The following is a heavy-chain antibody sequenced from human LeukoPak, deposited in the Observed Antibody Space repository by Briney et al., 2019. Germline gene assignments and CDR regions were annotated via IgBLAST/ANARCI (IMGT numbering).Heavy chain of an antibody. CDR2: IYTSGST. CDR1: GDSISSDY. D-gene: IGHD5-12*01. CDR3: TTSGYDGIDY. V-gene: IGHV4-4*07. Sequence: SETLSLTCTVSGDSISSDYWSWIRQPAGKGLEWIGRIYTSGSTNYNPSLKSRVTMSVDTSKNQFSLKLGSVTAADTAVYYCTTSGYDGIDYWGQGTLVTVSS. J-gene: IGHJ4*02.